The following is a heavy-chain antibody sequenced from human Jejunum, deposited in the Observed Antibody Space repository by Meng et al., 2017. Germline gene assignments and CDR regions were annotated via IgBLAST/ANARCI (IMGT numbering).Heavy chain of an antibody. D-gene: IGHD6-13*01. Sequence: YRSKWYNDYAVSVKSRITINPDTSKNQFSLQLNSVTPEDTAVYYCARDIISSSSWYSPHYSWFDPWGQGTLVTVSS. V-gene: IGHV6-1*01. J-gene: IGHJ5*02. CDR3: ARDIISSSSWYSPHYSWFDP. CDR2: YRSKWYN.